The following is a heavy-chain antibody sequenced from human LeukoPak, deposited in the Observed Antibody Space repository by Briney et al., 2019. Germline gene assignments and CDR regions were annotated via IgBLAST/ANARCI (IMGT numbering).Heavy chain of an antibody. V-gene: IGHV3-23*01. CDR1: GFTFSSYG. CDR3: AKSYDIGWVYDY. J-gene: IGHJ4*02. CDR2: ISGSGGST. Sequence: QAGGSLRLSCAASGFTFSSYGMSWVRQAPGKGLEWVSAISGSGGSTYYADSVKGRFTISRDNSKNTLYLQMNSLRAEDTAVYYCAKSYDIGWVYDYWGQETLVTVSS. D-gene: IGHD3-9*01.